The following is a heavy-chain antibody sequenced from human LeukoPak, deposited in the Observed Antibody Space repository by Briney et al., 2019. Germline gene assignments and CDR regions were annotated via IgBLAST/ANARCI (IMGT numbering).Heavy chain of an antibody. CDR3: AREPAGTQKKYYYYMDV. D-gene: IGHD1-1*01. V-gene: IGHV1-8*01. CDR1: GYTFTSYD. Sequence: ASVKVSCKASGYTFTSYDINWVRQAPGQGLEWMGWMNSNSGNTGYAQKFQGRVTMTRNTSISTAYMELSSVRSEDTAGYYCAREPAGTQKKYYYYMDVWGKGTTDTVSS. CDR2: MNSNSGNT. J-gene: IGHJ6*03.